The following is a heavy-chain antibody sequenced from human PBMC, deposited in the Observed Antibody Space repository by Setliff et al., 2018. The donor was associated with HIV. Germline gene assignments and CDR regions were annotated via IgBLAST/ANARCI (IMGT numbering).Heavy chain of an antibody. Sequence: NPSKTLSLTCTVSGGSISSGSYYWSWIRQPAGKGLEWIGHIYTSGSTNYNPSLKSRVTISVDTSKNQFSLKLSSVTAADTAVYYCAREGIEYYYDSSGPNWFDPWGQGTLVTVSS. D-gene: IGHD3-22*01. CDR2: IYTSGST. J-gene: IGHJ5*02. CDR3: AREGIEYYYDSSGPNWFDP. V-gene: IGHV4-61*09. CDR1: GGSISSGSYY.